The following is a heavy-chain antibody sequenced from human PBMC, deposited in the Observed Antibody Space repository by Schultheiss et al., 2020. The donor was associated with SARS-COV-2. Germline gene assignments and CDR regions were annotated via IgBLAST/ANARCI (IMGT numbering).Heavy chain of an antibody. CDR1: GFTFSSYA. Sequence: GESLKISCAASGFTFSSYAMSWVRQAPGKGLEWVSSISSSSSYIYYADSVKGRFTISRDNSKNTLYLQMNSLRAEDTAVYYCARAPNRLPGWPFDLWGRGTLVTVSS. CDR3: ARAPNRLPGWPFDL. CDR2: ISSSSSYI. D-gene: IGHD2-15*01. V-gene: IGHV3-21*01. J-gene: IGHJ2*01.